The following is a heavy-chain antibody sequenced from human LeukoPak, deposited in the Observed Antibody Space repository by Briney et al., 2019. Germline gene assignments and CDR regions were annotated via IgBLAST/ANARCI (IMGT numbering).Heavy chain of an antibody. V-gene: IGHV3-66*01. CDR1: GFTVSSNY. D-gene: IGHD2-15*01. CDR3: ARVRSLNGAADY. Sequence: GGSLRPSCAASGFTVSSNYMSWVRQAPGKGLEWVSVIYSGGSTYYADSVKGRFTISRDNSKNTLYLQMNSLRAEDTAVYYCARVRSLNGAADYWGQGTLVTVSS. CDR2: IYSGGST. J-gene: IGHJ4*02.